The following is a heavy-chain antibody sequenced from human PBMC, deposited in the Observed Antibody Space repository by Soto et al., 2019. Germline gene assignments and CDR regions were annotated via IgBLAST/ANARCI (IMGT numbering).Heavy chain of an antibody. J-gene: IGHJ6*02. Sequence: PGESLKISCKGSGYSFTSYWIGWVRQMPGKGLGWMGIIYPGDSDTRYSPSFQGQVTISADKSISTAYLQWSSLKASDTAMYYCARTLWSGYPTTFYYYYGMDVWGQGTTVTVSS. D-gene: IGHD3-3*01. V-gene: IGHV5-51*01. CDR1: GYSFTSYW. CDR3: ARTLWSGYPTTFYYYYGMDV. CDR2: IYPGDSDT.